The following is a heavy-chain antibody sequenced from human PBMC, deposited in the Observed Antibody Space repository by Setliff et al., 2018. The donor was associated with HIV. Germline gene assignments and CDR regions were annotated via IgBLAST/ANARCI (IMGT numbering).Heavy chain of an antibody. J-gene: IGHJ4*02. Sequence: ASVKVSCKASGYYFSDYYLHWVRQAPGQGLEWMGWIHGNSGATNYAQKFRGRVTMTRDTSTYTAYMELTRLRSDDTAVYSCARGGDDSGPGTWTFDFWGQGALVTVSS. CDR3: ARGGDDSGPGTWTFDF. V-gene: IGHV1-2*02. CDR1: GYYFSDYY. CDR2: IHGNSGAT. D-gene: IGHD3-10*01.